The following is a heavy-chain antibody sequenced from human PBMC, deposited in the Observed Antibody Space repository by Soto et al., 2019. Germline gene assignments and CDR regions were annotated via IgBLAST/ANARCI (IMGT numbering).Heavy chain of an antibody. D-gene: IGHD3-10*01. CDR2: IDPSDSYT. Sequence: EVQLVQSGAEVKKPGESLRISCKGSGYSFTSYWISWLRQMPGKGLEWMGRIDPSDSYTNYSPSFQGHVTISADKSISTAYLQWSSLKASDSAMYYCARHFGGASSFDYWGQGTLVTVSS. V-gene: IGHV5-10-1*03. CDR1: GYSFTSYW. CDR3: ARHFGGASSFDY. J-gene: IGHJ4*02.